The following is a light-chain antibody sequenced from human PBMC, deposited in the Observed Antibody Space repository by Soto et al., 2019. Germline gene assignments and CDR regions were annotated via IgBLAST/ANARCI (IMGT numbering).Light chain of an antibody. V-gene: IGKV1-39*01. CDR2: AAS. Sequence: DIQMTQSPSSLSASVGDRVTITCRASQSICSYLNWYQQKPGKAPKLLIYAASSLQSGVQSRFNGSGSGTDFTLTINSLQQEDFATYYCQQSYNTFSFGPGTKVDI. J-gene: IGKJ3*01. CDR1: QSICSY. CDR3: QQSYNTFS.